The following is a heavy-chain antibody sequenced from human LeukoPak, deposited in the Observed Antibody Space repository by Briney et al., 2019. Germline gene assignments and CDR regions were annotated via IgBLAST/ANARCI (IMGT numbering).Heavy chain of an antibody. CDR1: GFTFSSYL. Sequence: GGSLRLSCAASGFTFSSYLMSWVRQAPGKGLEWVANIKQDGSEKYYVASVKGRFTITRDKAKNSLFLQMNSLRAEDTAVYYCARLLAYCGGDCPTTNFDYWGQGNLVTVSS. J-gene: IGHJ4*02. CDR3: ARLLAYCGGDCPTTNFDY. V-gene: IGHV3-7*01. CDR2: IKQDGSEK. D-gene: IGHD2-21*01.